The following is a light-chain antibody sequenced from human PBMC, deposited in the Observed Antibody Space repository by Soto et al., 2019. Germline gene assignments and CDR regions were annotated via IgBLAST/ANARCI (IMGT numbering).Light chain of an antibody. Sequence: DIQMTHSPSTLSASEGDTVTITCRASESIDNWLAWYQQKPGKAPKLLIFAASTLVRGVPSRSSVRGSGTEFTLTISSLQADDYATFYCQQYHTDWTFGQGTKVDIK. J-gene: IGKJ1*01. CDR1: ESIDNW. CDR3: QQYHTDWT. CDR2: AAS. V-gene: IGKV1-5*01.